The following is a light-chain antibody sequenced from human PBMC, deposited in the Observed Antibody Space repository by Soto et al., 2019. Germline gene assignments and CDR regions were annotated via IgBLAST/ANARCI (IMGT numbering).Light chain of an antibody. CDR3: QQFDNLIT. V-gene: IGKV3D-20*01. Sequence: EIVLTQSPATLSLSPGERATLSCGASQSINNNYLAWYQQKPGLAPRLLNYDASTRAAGIPDRFSGSGSGTYFTLTSSRLEPEDFAVYYCQQFDNLITFGGGTKVEIK. CDR1: QSINNNY. CDR2: DAS. J-gene: IGKJ4*01.